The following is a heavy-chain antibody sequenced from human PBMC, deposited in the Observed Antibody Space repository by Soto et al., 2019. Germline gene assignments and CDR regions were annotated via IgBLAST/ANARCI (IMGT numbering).Heavy chain of an antibody. CDR3: AREYGINRFDP. J-gene: IGHJ5*02. CDR1: GFPFSSYW. D-gene: IGHD2-15*01. Sequence: GGSLRLSCAASGFPFSSYWMHWVRQAPGKGLVWVSRINSDRSSTSYADSVKGRFTISRDNAKNTLYLQMNSLRAEDTAVYYCAREYGINRFDPWGQGTLVTVSS. V-gene: IGHV3-74*01. CDR2: INSDRSST.